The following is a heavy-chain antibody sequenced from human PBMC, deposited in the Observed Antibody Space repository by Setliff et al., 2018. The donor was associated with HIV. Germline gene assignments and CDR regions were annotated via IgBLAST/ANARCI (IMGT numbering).Heavy chain of an antibody. CDR3: ARDDGGSLIDY. CDR2: IYYTGST. CDR1: GGSISSYY. Sequence: SETLSLTCTVSGGSISSYYWSWIRQPPGKRLEWIGYIYYTGSTNYNPSLKSRVTISVDTSKNQFSLKLSSVTAADAAVYYCARDDGGSLIDYWGQGTLVTVSS. D-gene: IGHD1-26*01. J-gene: IGHJ4*02. V-gene: IGHV4-4*08.